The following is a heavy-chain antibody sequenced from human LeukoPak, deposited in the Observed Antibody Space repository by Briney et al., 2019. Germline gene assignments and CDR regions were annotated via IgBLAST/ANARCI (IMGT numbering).Heavy chain of an antibody. CDR1: GYTFTAHY. CDR2: INPNNGGT. D-gene: IGHD1-26*01. J-gene: IGHJ4*02. Sequence: ASVKVSCKAYGYTFTAHYMHWERQAPGQGLEWMGWINPNNGGTNYAQKFQGRVTMTRDTSTSTAYMELSSLRSDDTAVYYCAKTGSYSPALSDYWGQGTLVTVSS. CDR3: AKTGSYSPALSDY. V-gene: IGHV1-2*02.